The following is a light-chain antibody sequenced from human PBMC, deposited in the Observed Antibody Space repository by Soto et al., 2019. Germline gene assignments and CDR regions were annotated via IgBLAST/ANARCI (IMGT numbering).Light chain of an antibody. J-gene: IGKJ4*01. CDR1: QSVSSN. CDR3: QQYNNWPPVT. Sequence: EIVMTQSPATLSVSPGERATLSCRASQSVSSNLAWYQQKPGQAPRLLIYGASTRSPGIPARFSGSGSGTEFTLPISRLQAAAFAVYYCQQYNNWPPVTFGGGTKVEIK. CDR2: GAS. V-gene: IGKV3-15*01.